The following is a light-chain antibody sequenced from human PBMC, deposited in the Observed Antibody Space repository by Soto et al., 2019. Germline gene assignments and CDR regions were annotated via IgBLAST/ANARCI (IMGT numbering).Light chain of an antibody. CDR2: DDN. CDR3: GSWDSSLSAYV. J-gene: IGLJ1*01. Sequence: QSVLTQPPSVSAAPGQKVTISCSGSSSNIGGNSVSWYQQLPGTAPKLLIYDDNKRPSGIPDRFSGSKSGTSATLGITGFQTGDEADYYCGSWDSSLSAYVFGTGTEVTV. V-gene: IGLV1-51*01. CDR1: SSNIGGNS.